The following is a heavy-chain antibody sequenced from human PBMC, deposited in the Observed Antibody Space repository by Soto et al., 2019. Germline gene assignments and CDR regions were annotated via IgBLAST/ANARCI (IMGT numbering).Heavy chain of an antibody. CDR3: TICGEAGRYQSYVLDV. CDR2: IIPIFATV. D-gene: IGHD3-10*01. V-gene: IGHV1-69*06. J-gene: IGHJ6*02. CDR1: GGTHNNYA. Sequence: QVQLLQSGSEVRKPGSSVKVSCKASGGTHNNYAFTWVRQARGQGLEWVGGIIPIFATVDYAQRFEGRVTISADKSTSTAYMGMTNLSFDDTAVYYCTICGEAGRYQSYVLDVWGQGTAITVSS.